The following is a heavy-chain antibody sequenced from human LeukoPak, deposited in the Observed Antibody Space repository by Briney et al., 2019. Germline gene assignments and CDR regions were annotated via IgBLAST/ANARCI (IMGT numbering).Heavy chain of an antibody. J-gene: IGHJ4*02. CDR1: GGSNSSYY. Sequence: KPSETLTLTCTVSGGSNSSYYWSWIRQPAGKVLEWIGRICTSGSTNYNPSLKSRVTMSVDTSKNQFSLKLSSVTAADTAVYYCARDGGDYGIGYWGQGTLVTVSS. CDR3: ARDGGDYGIGY. CDR2: ICTSGST. V-gene: IGHV4-4*07. D-gene: IGHD4-17*01.